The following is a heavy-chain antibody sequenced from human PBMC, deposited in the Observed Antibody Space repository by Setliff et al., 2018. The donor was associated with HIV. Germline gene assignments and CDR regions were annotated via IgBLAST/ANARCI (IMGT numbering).Heavy chain of an antibody. CDR2: INDSGDT. CDR1: GGPLSGYC. V-gene: IGHV4-34*01. D-gene: IGHD1-26*01. Sequence: KASETLSLTCGLYGGPLSGYCWTWIRQSPEKGLEWIGEINDSGDTKYNPSLMSRLSMPVERSKNEFSLKVTSLTAADTAVYFCTRGPARRYPGSTVYGLWGQGTPVTVSS. J-gene: IGHJ1*01. CDR3: TRGPARRYPGSTVYGL.